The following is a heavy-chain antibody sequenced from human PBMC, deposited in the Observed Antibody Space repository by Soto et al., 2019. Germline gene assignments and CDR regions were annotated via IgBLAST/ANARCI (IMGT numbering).Heavy chain of an antibody. Sequence: SETLSLTCTVSGGSISSGGYYWSWIRQHPGKGLEWIGYIYYSGSTYYNPSLKSRVTISVDTSKNQFSLKLSSVTAADTAVYYCARNPRDPSLFDYWGQGTLVTVSS. CDR2: IYYSGST. J-gene: IGHJ4*02. V-gene: IGHV4-31*03. CDR1: GGSISSGGYY. CDR3: ARNPRDPSLFDY.